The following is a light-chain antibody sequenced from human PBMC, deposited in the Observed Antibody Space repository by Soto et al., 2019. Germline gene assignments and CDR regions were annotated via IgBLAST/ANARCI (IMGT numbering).Light chain of an antibody. CDR2: GAS. CDR3: QQYVSSRLT. J-gene: IGKJ4*01. CDR1: QSVNSN. V-gene: IGKV3-20*01. Sequence: EIVGTKSPVTLSVSPGERATLVGRASQSVNSNLAWYQQKPGRAPRLLIYGASTRATGIPDRFTGAGSGTDFTLTISGLEPEDFAVYYCQQYVSSRLTFGGGTKVDIK.